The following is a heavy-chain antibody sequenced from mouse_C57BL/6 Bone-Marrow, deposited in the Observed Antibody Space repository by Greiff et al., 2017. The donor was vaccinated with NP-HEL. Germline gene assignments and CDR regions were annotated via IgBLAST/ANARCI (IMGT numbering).Heavy chain of an antibody. V-gene: IGHV2-2*01. D-gene: IGHD1-1*01. Sequence: VKLMESGPGLVQPSQSLSITCTVSGFSLTSYGVHWVRQSPGKGLEWLGVIWSGGSTDYNAAFISRLSISKDNSKSQVFFKMNSLQADDTAIYYCARKSTVVGSPYYYAMDYWGQGTSVTVSS. CDR1: GFSLTSYG. CDR3: ARKSTVVGSPYYYAMDY. CDR2: IWSGGST. J-gene: IGHJ4*01.